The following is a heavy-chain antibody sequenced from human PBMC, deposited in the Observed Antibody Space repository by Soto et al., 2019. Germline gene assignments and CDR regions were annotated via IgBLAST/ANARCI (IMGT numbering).Heavy chain of an antibody. V-gene: IGHV4-39*01. CDR3: ARHTPASSISDH. CDR1: GGSISSSSYY. D-gene: IGHD2-15*01. CDR2: IYYSGST. J-gene: IGHJ4*02. Sequence: QLQLQESGPGLVKPSETLSLTCTVSGGSISSSSYYWGWVRQPPGKGLEWIGSIYYSGSTYYNPSLKSRVTISVVTSKTQFSLQLSSVTAADTAVYDCARHTPASSISDHWGQGTLVTVSS.